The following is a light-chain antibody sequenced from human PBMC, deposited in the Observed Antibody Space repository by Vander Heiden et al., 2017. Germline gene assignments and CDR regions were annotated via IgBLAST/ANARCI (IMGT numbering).Light chain of an antibody. J-gene: IGLJ2*01. CDR2: GNS. Sequence: QSVLTQPPSVSGAPGQRVTISCIGSSSNIGAGYDVHWYQQLPGTAPKLLIYGNSNRPSGVPDRFSGSKSGTSASLAITGLQAEDEADYYCQSYDSSLSGPVFGGGTKLTVL. CDR3: QSYDSSLSGPV. CDR1: SSNIGAGYD. V-gene: IGLV1-40*01.